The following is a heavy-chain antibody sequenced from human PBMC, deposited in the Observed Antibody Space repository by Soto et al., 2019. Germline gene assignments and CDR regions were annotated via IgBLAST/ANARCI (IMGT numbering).Heavy chain of an antibody. CDR1: GGTFSSYS. J-gene: IGHJ2*01. V-gene: IGHV1-69*01. CDR2: IIPIFGTA. CDR3: ARPFQSWPGGWYFDL. D-gene: IGHD3-16*01. Sequence: QVQLVQSGAEVKKPGSSVKVSCKASGGTFSSYSINWVRQAPGQGLEWMGGIIPIFGTANYAQKFQGRVTLTADESTSTAHMELSSLRHEDTAVYYCARPFQSWPGGWYFDLWGRGTLVIVSS.